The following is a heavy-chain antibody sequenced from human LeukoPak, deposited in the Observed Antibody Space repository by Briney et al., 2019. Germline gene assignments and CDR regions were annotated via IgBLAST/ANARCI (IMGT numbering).Heavy chain of an antibody. CDR3: AREDYSSSPNAFDI. D-gene: IGHD6-6*01. V-gene: IGHV3-48*01. Sequence: GGSLRLSYAASGFTFSSYSMNWVRQAPGKGLEWVSYISSSSSSIYYGDAGKVCFTISRDNAKISLYLQMNSLRAEDTAVYYCAREDYSSSPNAFDIWGQGTMVTVSS. J-gene: IGHJ3*02. CDR1: GFTFSSYS. CDR2: ISSSSSSI.